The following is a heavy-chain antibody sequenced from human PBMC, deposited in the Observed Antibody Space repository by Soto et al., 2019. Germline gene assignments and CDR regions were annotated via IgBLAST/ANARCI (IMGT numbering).Heavy chain of an antibody. CDR2: IYSGGST. D-gene: IGHD5-12*01. J-gene: IGHJ4*02. CDR1: GFTVSSNY. V-gene: IGHV3-66*01. CDR3: ARGLYSGWHYFDY. Sequence: EVQLVESGGGLVQPGGSLRLSCAASGFTVSSNYMSWGRQAPGKGLEWVSVIYSGGSTYYADSVKGRFTISRDNSKNTLYLQMNSLRAEDTAAYYCARGLYSGWHYFDYWGQGTLVTVSS.